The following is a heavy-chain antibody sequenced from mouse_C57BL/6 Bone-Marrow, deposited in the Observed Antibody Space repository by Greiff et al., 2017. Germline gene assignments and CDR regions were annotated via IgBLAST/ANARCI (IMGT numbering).Heavy chain of an antibody. Sequence: EVQLVESGGDLVKPGGSLKLSCAASGFTFSSYGMSWVRQTPDKRLEWVATISSGGSYTYYPDRVKGRFTISRDNAKNTLYLQMSSLKSEDTAMYYCARWGYGRREFDYWGQGTTLTVSS. CDR3: ARWGYGRREFDY. CDR2: ISSGGSYT. J-gene: IGHJ2*01. D-gene: IGHD1-1*01. CDR1: GFTFSSYG. V-gene: IGHV5-6*01.